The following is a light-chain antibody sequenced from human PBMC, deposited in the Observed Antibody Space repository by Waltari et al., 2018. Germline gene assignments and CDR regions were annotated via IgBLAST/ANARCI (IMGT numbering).Light chain of an antibody. CDR3: QAWDRTSVV. V-gene: IGLV3-1*01. Sequence: SYELTQPPSVYVSPGQTASISCSGDQLRHLHVSWYQQKPGQSPVLVISLDNRRPSGIPERFSGSNSGNTATLTISGTQAMDEADYYCQAWDRTSVVFGGGTKLTVL. J-gene: IGLJ2*01. CDR1: QLRHLH. CDR2: LDN.